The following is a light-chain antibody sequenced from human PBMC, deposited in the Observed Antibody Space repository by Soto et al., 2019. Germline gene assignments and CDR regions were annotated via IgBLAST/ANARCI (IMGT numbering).Light chain of an antibody. J-gene: IGKJ4*01. CDR1: QSISSY. Sequence: DIPMTQSPSSLSASVGDRVTITCRASQSISSYLNWYQQRPGKAPKVLISDASSLQSGVPSRFSGRGSGTDFTLTISSLQPQDFATYYCQQTYNAPLTFGGGTKVEIE. V-gene: IGKV1-39*01. CDR2: DAS. CDR3: QQTYNAPLT.